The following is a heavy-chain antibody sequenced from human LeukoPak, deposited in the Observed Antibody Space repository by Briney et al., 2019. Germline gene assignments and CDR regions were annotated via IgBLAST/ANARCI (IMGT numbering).Heavy chain of an antibody. D-gene: IGHD2-15*01. CDR2: INHSGST. CDR1: GGSFSGYY. V-gene: IGHV4-34*01. J-gene: IGHJ4*02. CDR3: ARDLGYCSGGSCLDY. Sequence: SETLSLTCAVYGGSFSGYYWSWIRQPPGKGLEWIGEINHSGSTNYNPSLKSRVTISVDTSKNQLSLKLSSVTAADTAAYYCARDLGYCSGGSCLDYWGQGTLVTVSS.